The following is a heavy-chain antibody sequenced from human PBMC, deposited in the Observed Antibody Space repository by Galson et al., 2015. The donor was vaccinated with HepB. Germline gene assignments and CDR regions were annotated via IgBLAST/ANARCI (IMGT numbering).Heavy chain of an antibody. CDR3: AREDHDSRELDY. CDR2: IDPSRSYT. J-gene: IGHJ4*02. V-gene: IGHV5-10-1*01. D-gene: IGHD3-22*01. CDR1: GYTFTRNW. Sequence: QSGAEVKKPGESLRISCQASGYTFTRNWITWVRQMPGKGLEWMGRIDPSRSYTNYRPSFQGHVTISADKSISTAYLRWSSLKASDTAIYYCAREDHDSRELDYWGPGTVVTVSS.